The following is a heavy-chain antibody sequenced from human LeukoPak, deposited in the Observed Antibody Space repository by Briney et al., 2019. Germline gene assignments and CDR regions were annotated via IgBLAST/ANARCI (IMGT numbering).Heavy chain of an antibody. CDR3: ARGLVLGYCSGGSCYLY. D-gene: IGHD2-15*01. CDR2: INPNSGGT. CDR1: GYTFTGYY. J-gene: IGHJ4*02. Sequence: ASVKVSCKASGYTFTGYYMHWVRQAPGQGLEWVGRINPNSGGTNYAQKFQGRVTMTRDTSISTAYMELSRLRSDDTAVYYCARGLVLGYCSGGSCYLYWGQGTLVTVSS. V-gene: IGHV1-2*06.